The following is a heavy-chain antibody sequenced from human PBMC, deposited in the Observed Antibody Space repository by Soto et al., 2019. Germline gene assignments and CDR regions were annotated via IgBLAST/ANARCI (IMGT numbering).Heavy chain of an antibody. CDR3: ARGGDYVWGSYRFNAEYFQH. D-gene: IGHD3-16*02. J-gene: IGHJ1*01. Sequence: QVQLQQWGAGLLKPSETLSLTCAVYGGSFSGYYWSWIRQPPGKGLEWIGEINHSGSTNYNPSLKSRVTISVDTSKNQFPLKLSSVTAADTAVYYCARGGDYVWGSYRFNAEYFQHWGQGTLVTVSS. CDR2: INHSGST. CDR1: GGSFSGYY. V-gene: IGHV4-34*01.